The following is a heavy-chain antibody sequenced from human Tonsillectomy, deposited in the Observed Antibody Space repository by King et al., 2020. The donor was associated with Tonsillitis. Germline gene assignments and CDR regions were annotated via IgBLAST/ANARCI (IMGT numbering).Heavy chain of an antibody. Sequence: VQLQQWGAGRLKPSETLSLTCAVYGGSFSGYYWSWIRQPPGKGLEWIGEINHSGTTNCNPSLKSRVTISVDTSKNQFSRKLSSVTAADTAVFYCARGRDYDGNWFDPWGQGTLVTVSS. V-gene: IGHV4-34*01. CDR3: ARGRDYDGNWFDP. CDR1: GGSFSGYY. CDR2: INHSGTT. J-gene: IGHJ5*02. D-gene: IGHD3-3*01.